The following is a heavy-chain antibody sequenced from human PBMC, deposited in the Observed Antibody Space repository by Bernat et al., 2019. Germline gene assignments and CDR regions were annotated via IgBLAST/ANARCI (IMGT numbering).Heavy chain of an antibody. Sequence: QVQLQESGPGLVKPSETLSLTCTVSGVSISSYYWSWIRQPTGKGLEWIGRIYSSGSTNYNPFLKGRVTMSVDTTNNQFFLNVTSVTAADTAVYYCARESRWAPDSWGQGVLVTVSS. J-gene: IGHJ5*01. CDR1: GVSISSYY. D-gene: IGHD5-24*01. CDR3: ARESRWAPDS. CDR2: IYSSGST. V-gene: IGHV4-4*07.